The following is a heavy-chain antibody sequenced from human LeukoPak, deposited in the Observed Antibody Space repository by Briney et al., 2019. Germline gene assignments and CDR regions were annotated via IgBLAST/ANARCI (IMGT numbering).Heavy chain of an antibody. D-gene: IGHD6-13*01. CDR3: ARDQGRIAAAGNYLSSGY. CDR1: GFTFTGFT. V-gene: IGHV3-30-3*01. CDR2: ISSDGSSM. J-gene: IGHJ4*02. Sequence: PGRSLRLSCAASGFTFTGFTMHWVRQAPGKGLEWVAVISSDGSSMYYADSVKGRFTISRDNSKNTLYLQMNSLRTEDTAVYYCARDQGRIAAAGNYLSSGYWGQGTLVTVSS.